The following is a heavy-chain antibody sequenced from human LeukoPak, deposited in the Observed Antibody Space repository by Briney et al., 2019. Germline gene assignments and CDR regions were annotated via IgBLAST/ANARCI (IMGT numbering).Heavy chain of an antibody. V-gene: IGHV3-23*01. CDR2: ISGSGGST. J-gene: IGHJ4*02. CDR1: GFTFSIYA. D-gene: IGHD6-13*01. CDR3: AKDRSPAADDGLDY. Sequence: PGGSLRLSCAASGFTFSIYAMSWVRQAPGKGLEWVSAISGSGGSTYYADSVKGRFAISRDNSKNTLYLQMNSLRAEDTAVYYCAKDRSPAADDGLDYWGQGTLVTVAS.